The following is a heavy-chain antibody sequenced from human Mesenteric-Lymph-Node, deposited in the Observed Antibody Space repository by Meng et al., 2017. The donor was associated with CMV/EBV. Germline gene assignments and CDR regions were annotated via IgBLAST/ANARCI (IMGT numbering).Heavy chain of an antibody. CDR1: GGSVSNGDHS. CDR2: IFYTGGT. D-gene: IGHD3-10*01. J-gene: IGHJ4*02. V-gene: IGHV4-30-2*01. Sequence: AGGSVSNGDHSWSWVRQQPGRGLELLGYIFYTGGTYYNPSLKGRVTMSMDRSKNQFSLKLTSVTAADTAVYYCANDYGSGSYRFDYWGQGTLVTVSS. CDR3: ANDYGSGSYRFDY.